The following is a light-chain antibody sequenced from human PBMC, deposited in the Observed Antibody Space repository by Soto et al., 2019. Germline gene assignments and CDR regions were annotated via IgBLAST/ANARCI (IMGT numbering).Light chain of an antibody. CDR3: QQYGGLPKT. CDR1: QSVSSSH. Sequence: EIVLTQSPGTLSLSPGERATLSCRASQSVSSSHLAWYQQKPGQAPRLLIYGASTRATGIADRFRGSGSGSDFTRTISGLEPEDFAVYYCQQYGGLPKTFGQGTKVEVK. CDR2: GAS. J-gene: IGKJ1*01. V-gene: IGKV3-20*01.